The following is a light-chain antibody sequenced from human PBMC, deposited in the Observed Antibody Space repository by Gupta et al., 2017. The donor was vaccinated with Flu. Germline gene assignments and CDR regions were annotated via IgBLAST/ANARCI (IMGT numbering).Light chain of an antibody. CDR1: QSVSSS. J-gene: IGKJ4*01. Sequence: PGERATLSCRASQSVSSSLAWYQQRPGQAPRLVIYDASTRATGIPARFSGSGSGTDFSLTIASLEPEDFAVYYCQQRSDGPSFGGGTKVEI. CDR2: DAS. CDR3: QQRSDGPS. V-gene: IGKV3-11*01.